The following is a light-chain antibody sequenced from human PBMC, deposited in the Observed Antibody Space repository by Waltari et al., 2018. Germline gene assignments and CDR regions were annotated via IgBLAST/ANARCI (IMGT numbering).Light chain of an antibody. J-gene: IGLJ3*02. CDR2: DVT. V-gene: IGLV2-14*01. Sequence: QSALTQPASVSGSPGQSITISCTGTSSDVGAYNYVSWYQQHPGRAPKLMIYDVTKRPSGVSNRFSGSKSGNTASLTISGLQAEDEADHYCSSYTSSSTWVFGGGTKLTVL. CDR1: SSDVGAYNY. CDR3: SSYTSSSTWV.